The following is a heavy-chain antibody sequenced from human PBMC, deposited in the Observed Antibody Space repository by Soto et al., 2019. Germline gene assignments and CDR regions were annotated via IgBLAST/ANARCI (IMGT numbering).Heavy chain of an antibody. CDR1: GGSFVGYY. CDR3: ARSVYDFWSGYSYYFDY. CDR2: INHSGST. J-gene: IGHJ4*02. D-gene: IGHD3-3*01. Sequence: SETLSLTCAVYGGSFVGYYWTWIRQPPGKGLEWIGRINHSGSTNYDPSLKSRVTISVDTSKNQFSLKLSSVTAADTAVYYCARSVYDFWSGYSYYFDYWGQGTLVTVS. V-gene: IGHV4-34*01.